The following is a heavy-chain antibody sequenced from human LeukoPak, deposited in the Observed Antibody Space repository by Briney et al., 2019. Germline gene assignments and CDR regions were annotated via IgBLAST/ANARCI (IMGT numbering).Heavy chain of an antibody. Sequence: PSETLSLTCAVYGGSFSGYYWSWIRQPPGKGLEWIGEINHSGSTNYNPSLKSRVTISVDTSKNQFSLKLSSVTAAGTAVYYCARGTVTINYWGQGTLVTVSS. V-gene: IGHV4-34*01. CDR3: ARGTVTINY. J-gene: IGHJ4*02. CDR2: INHSGST. D-gene: IGHD4-17*01. CDR1: GGSFSGYY.